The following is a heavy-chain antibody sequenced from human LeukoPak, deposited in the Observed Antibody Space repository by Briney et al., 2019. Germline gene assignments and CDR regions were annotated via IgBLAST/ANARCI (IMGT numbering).Heavy chain of an antibody. V-gene: IGHV1-18*01. Sequence: ASVTVSCKASGYTFTSCGISWVRQAPGQGHEWMGWISVYNGNTNYAQKLQGRVTMTTDTSTSTAYMELRSLRSDDTAVYYCAREHYDFWSGLHLYYYYGMDVWGQGTTVTVSS. J-gene: IGHJ6*02. CDR1: GYTFTSCG. D-gene: IGHD3-3*01. CDR3: AREHYDFWSGLHLYYYYGMDV. CDR2: ISVYNGNT.